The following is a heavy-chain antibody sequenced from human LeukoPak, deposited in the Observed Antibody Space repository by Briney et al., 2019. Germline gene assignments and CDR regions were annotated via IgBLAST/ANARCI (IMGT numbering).Heavy chain of an antibody. CDR1: GGTFISYA. CDR3: ARTRMYRGKSQQLVDFDY. J-gene: IGHJ4*02. Sequence: ASVKVCCKASGGTFISYAISWVRQAPGQGLEWMGGIIPIFGTANYAQKFQGRVTITADESTSTAYMELSSLRSEDTAVYYCARTRMYRGKSQQLVDFDYWGQGTLVTVSS. V-gene: IGHV1-69*13. CDR2: IIPIFGTA. D-gene: IGHD6-13*01.